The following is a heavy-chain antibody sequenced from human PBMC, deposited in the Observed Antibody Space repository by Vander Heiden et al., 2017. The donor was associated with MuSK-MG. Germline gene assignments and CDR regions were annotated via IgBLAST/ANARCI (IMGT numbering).Heavy chain of an antibody. V-gene: IGHV3-30*18. CDR2: ISSDGRNK. CDR3: AKDPGGYSTPVDF. J-gene: IGHJ4*02. Sequence: QVQLAESGVGVAQPGGCLRPSGAASGFTFRNYGIHWVRQAPGQGLERRAVISSDGRNKYYPDSVTGRFTISRDNYTNTLDLRMNSLRPEDSAVYYCAKDPGGYSTPVDFWGQGTLVTVSS. D-gene: IGHD5-12*01. CDR1: GFTFRNYG.